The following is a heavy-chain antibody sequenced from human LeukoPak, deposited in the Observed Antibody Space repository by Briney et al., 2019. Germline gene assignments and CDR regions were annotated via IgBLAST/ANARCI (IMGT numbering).Heavy chain of an antibody. Sequence: PGGSLRLSCAASGFTLSGFSMNWVRQAPGKGLEWVSSISTSSTYVYYADSVKGRFTISRDNANNSLYLQMNSLRAEDTAVYYCTRSLPAGSHDCGVSWGQGTLVTVSS. D-gene: IGHD2-21*01. CDR3: TRSLPAGSHDCGVS. CDR2: ISTSSTYV. CDR1: GFTLSGFS. V-gene: IGHV3-21*01. J-gene: IGHJ5*02.